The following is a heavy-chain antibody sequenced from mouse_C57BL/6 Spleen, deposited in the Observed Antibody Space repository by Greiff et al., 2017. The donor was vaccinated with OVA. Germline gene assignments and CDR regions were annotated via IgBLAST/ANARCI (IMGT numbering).Heavy chain of an antibody. Sequence: VQLQQSGPELVKPGASVKISCKASGYTFTDYYINWVKQRPGQGLEWIGWIFPGSGSTYYNEKFKGKATLTVDKSSSTAYMLLSSLTSEDSAVYFCARNLYYSKYYYAMDYWGQGTSVTVSS. CDR1: GYTFTDYY. V-gene: IGHV1-75*01. CDR2: IFPGSGST. CDR3: ARNLYYSKYYYAMDY. J-gene: IGHJ4*01. D-gene: IGHD2-5*01.